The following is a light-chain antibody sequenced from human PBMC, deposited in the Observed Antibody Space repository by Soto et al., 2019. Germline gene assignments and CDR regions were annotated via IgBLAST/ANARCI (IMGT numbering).Light chain of an antibody. J-gene: IGKJ1*01. CDR2: GAS. Sequence: EIVMTQPPATLSVSPGERATLSCRASQSVSSNLAWYQQKPGQAPRLLIYGASTRATGIPARFSGSGSETEFTLTISSLQSEDFAVYYCQQYNNWPQTFGQGTKVEIK. CDR1: QSVSSN. CDR3: QQYNNWPQT. V-gene: IGKV3-15*01.